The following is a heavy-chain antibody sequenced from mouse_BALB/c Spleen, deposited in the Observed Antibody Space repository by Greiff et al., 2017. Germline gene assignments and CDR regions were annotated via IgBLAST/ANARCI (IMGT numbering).Heavy chain of an antibody. CDR3: ARSVWSPYAMDY. J-gene: IGHJ4*01. CDR1: GYSITSDYA. CDR2: ISYSGST. D-gene: IGHD2-10*02. V-gene: IGHV3-2*02. Sequence: DVKLVESGPGLVKPSQSLSLTCTVTGYSITSDYAWNWIRQFPGNKLEWMGYISYSGSTSYNPSLKSRISITRDTSKNQFFLQLNSVTTEDTATYYCARSVWSPYAMDYWGQGTSVTVSS.